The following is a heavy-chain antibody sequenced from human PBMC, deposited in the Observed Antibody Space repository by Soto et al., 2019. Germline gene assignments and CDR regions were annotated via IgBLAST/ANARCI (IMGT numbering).Heavy chain of an antibody. D-gene: IGHD2-2*02. CDR1: GFSLNSYA. J-gene: IGHJ6*02. CDR2: ISYDGSNK. Sequence: GGSLRLSCAAAGFSLNSYAMHWVRQAPGKGLEWVAVISYDGSNKFYGDSVKGRFTISRDNSKNTVYLQMDSLRTEDTAVYYCESDCSSHTCYRQGGMDVWGQGTTVTVSS. CDR3: ESDCSSHTCYRQGGMDV. V-gene: IGHV3-30-3*01.